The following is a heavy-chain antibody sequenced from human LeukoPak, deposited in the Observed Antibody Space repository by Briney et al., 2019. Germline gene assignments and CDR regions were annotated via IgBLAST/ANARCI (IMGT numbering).Heavy chain of an antibody. Sequence: PGASVKVSCKASGYTFTGYYMHWVRQAPGQGPEWMGWINPNSGGTNYAQKFQGRVTMTRDTSISTAYMELSRLRSDDTAVYYCARVMGIDYYDSSGYSLDYWGQGTLVTVSS. V-gene: IGHV1-2*02. CDR1: GYTFTGYY. CDR3: ARVMGIDYYDSSGYSLDY. D-gene: IGHD3-22*01. J-gene: IGHJ4*02. CDR2: INPNSGGT.